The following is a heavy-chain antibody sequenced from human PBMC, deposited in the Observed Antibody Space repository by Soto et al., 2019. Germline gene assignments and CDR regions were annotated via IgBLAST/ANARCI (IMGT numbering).Heavy chain of an antibody. V-gene: IGHV3-33*01. D-gene: IGHD6-6*01. CDR3: AAESSTSSGLGYFDY. CDR1: GFTFSSYG. Sequence: GGSLRLSCAASGFTFSSYGMHWVRQAPGKGLEWVAVIWYDGSNIYYADSVKGRFTISRDNSKKTLFLQMNNLRAEDTAVYYCAAESSTSSGLGYFDYWGQGTLVTVSS. J-gene: IGHJ4*02. CDR2: IWYDGSNI.